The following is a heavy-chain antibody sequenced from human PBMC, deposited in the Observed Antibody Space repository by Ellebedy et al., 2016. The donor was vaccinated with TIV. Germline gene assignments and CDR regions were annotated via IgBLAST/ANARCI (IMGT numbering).Heavy chain of an antibody. CDR1: GFTFNNYA. Sequence: GESLKISXAASGFTFNNYAMNWVRQTPGKGLEWVSAVTNGGDTYYSVSVQGRFTISRDNSKNTIYLQMNTLRAEDTATYYCAKEFASIARPCFDYWGRGTQVTVSS. CDR3: AKEFASIARPCFDY. J-gene: IGHJ4*02. V-gene: IGHV3-23*01. CDR2: VTNGGDT. D-gene: IGHD2-21*01.